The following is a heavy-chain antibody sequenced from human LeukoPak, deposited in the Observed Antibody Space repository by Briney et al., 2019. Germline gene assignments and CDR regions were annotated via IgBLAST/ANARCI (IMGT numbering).Heavy chain of an antibody. Sequence: SGTLSLTCAVSGGSISSSNWWSWVRQPPGKGLEWIGEIYHSGSTNYNPSLKSRVTISVDKSKNQFSLKLSSVTAADTAVYYCAREPRSGSYSFDYWGQGTLVTVSS. D-gene: IGHD3-10*01. J-gene: IGHJ4*02. CDR3: AREPRSGSYSFDY. CDR1: GGSISSSNW. CDR2: IYHSGST. V-gene: IGHV4-4*02.